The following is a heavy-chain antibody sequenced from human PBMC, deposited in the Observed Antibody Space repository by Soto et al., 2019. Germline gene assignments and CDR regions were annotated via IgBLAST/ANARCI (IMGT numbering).Heavy chain of an antibody. V-gene: IGHV1-58*01. J-gene: IGHJ4*02. CDR1: GFTFTSSA. Sequence: GPEVQKPGTSVKVSCKASGFTFTSSAVQWVRQARGQRLEWIGWIVVGSGNTNYAQKFQERVTITRDMSTSTAYMELSSLRSEDTAVYYCAADSHYYGSGSYFVATDYWGQGTLVTVSS. CDR2: IVVGSGNT. D-gene: IGHD3-10*01. CDR3: AADSHYYGSGSYFVATDY.